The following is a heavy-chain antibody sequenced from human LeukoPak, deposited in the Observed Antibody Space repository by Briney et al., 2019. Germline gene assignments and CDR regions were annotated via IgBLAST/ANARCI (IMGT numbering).Heavy chain of an antibody. V-gene: IGHV3-53*01. D-gene: IGHD7-27*01. CDR2: IYSGGST. J-gene: IGHJ4*02. CDR3: ARDLGY. Sequence: GGSLRLSCAASGFTFSSYAMSWVRQAPGKGLEWVSVIYSGGSTYYAESVKGRFTISRDNSKNTLYLQMNSLRAEDTAVYYCARDLGYWGQGTLVTVSS. CDR1: GFTFSSYA.